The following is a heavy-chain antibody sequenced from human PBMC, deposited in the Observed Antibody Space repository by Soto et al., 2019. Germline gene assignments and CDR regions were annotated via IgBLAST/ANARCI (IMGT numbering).Heavy chain of an antibody. CDR1: GYTFTSYG. CDR3: ARVEGYCSGGSCYGWFDP. D-gene: IGHD2-15*01. J-gene: IGHJ5*02. CDR2: ISAYNGNT. Sequence: GASVKVSCKASGYTFTSYGISWVRQAPGQGLEWMGWISAYNGNTNYAQKLQGRVTMTTDTSTSTAYMELRSLRSDDTAVYYCARVEGYCSGGSCYGWFDPWGQGTLVTVSS. V-gene: IGHV1-18*01.